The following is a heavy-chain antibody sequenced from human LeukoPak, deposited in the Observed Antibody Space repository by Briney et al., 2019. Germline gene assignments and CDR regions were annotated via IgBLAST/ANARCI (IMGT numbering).Heavy chain of an antibody. D-gene: IGHD3-10*01. CDR2: IGTAGDT. V-gene: IGHV3-13*01. J-gene: IGHJ4*02. Sequence: HPGGSLRLSCAASGFTFSGDDMHWVRQATGKGLEWVSGIGTAGDTYYSGSVQGRFTISRDNARNSLYLQMNSLRAGDTAVYYCARSRLYGSGSYHHYWGQGTLVTVSS. CDR3: ARSRLYGSGSYHHY. CDR1: GFTFSGDD.